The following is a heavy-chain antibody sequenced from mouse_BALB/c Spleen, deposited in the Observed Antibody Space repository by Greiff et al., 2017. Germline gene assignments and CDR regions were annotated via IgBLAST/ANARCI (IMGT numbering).Heavy chain of an antibody. V-gene: IGHV5-6-3*01. Sequence: EVQLKESGGGLVQPGGSLKLSCAASGFTFSSYGMSWVRQTPDKRLELVATINSNGGSTYYPDSVKGRFTISRDNAKNTLYLQMSSLKSEDTAMYYCARDRDYRYDDWYFDVWGAGTTVTVSS. CDR1: GFTFSSYG. J-gene: IGHJ1*01. D-gene: IGHD2-14*01. CDR3: ARDRDYRYDDWYFDV. CDR2: INSNGGST.